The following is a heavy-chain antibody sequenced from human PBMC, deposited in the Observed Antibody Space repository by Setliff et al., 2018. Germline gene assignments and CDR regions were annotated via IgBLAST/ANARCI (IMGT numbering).Heavy chain of an antibody. CDR1: GGSISSSSYY. J-gene: IGHJ4*02. CDR3: ARRETYYNFWSGYYAY. V-gene: IGHV4-39*07. CDR2: IYYSGST. D-gene: IGHD3-3*01. Sequence: PSETLSLTCTVSGGSISSSSYYWGWIRQPPGKGLEWIGSIYYSGSTYYNPSLKSRVTISVDTSKNQFSLKLSSVTAADTAVYYCARRETYYNFWSGYYAYWGQGTLVIVSS.